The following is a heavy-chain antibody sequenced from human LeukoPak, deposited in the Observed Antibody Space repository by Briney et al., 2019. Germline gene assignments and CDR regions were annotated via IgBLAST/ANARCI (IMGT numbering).Heavy chain of an antibody. CDR2: FYSGGST. J-gene: IGHJ4*02. D-gene: IGHD3-3*01. CDR3: AKDYRPHDFWSGLVDY. V-gene: IGHV3-66*02. Sequence: GGSLRLSCAASGFTVSSNYMSWVRQAPGKGLEWVSVFYSGGSTYYADSVKGRFTISRDNSKNTLYLQMNSLRAEDTAVYYCAKDYRPHDFWSGLVDYWGQGTLVTVSS. CDR1: GFTVSSNY.